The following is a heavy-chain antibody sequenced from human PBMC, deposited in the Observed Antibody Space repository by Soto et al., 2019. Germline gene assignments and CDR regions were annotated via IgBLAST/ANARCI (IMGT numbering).Heavy chain of an antibody. V-gene: IGHV4-59*08. D-gene: IGHD3-10*01. CDR1: VGPFSPTY. CDR3: ARLGRYYQSLDS. Sequence: SETLSRTYTVSVGPFSPTYWSWIRQSPGKGLEWVGYIYYGGTTSYNPSLKSRVTISLETSKSQFSLRLTSVTAADTAVYYCARLGRYYQSLDSWGPGTLVTVS. J-gene: IGHJ5*01. CDR2: IYYGGTT.